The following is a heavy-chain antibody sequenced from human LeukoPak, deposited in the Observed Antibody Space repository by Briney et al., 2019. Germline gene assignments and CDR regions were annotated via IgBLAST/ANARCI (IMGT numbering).Heavy chain of an antibody. CDR2: INTDGSST. CDR3: AKDDFGRRAFGEYDQTSFDY. D-gene: IGHD3-10*01. Sequence: PGGSLRLSCAASGFTFSSYWMHWVRQAPGKGLVWVSRINTDGSSTSYADSVKGRFTISRDNAKNSLYLQMNSLRAEDTALYYCAKDDFGRRAFGEYDQTSFDYWGQGTLVTVSS. CDR1: GFTFSSYW. V-gene: IGHV3-74*01. J-gene: IGHJ4*02.